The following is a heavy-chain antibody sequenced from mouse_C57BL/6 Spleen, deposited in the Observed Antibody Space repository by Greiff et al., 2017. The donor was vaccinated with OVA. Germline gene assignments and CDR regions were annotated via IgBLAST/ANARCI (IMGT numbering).Heavy chain of an antibody. Sequence: QVHVKQSGAELVRPGTSVKVSCKASGYAFTNYLIEWVKQRPGQGLEWIGVINPGSGGTNYNEKFKGKATLTADKSSSTAYMQLSSLTSEDSAVYFCARSDENYYAMDYWGQGTSVTVSS. V-gene: IGHV1-54*01. CDR3: ARSDENYYAMDY. CDR1: GYAFTNYL. J-gene: IGHJ4*01. CDR2: INPGSGGT. D-gene: IGHD2-3*01.